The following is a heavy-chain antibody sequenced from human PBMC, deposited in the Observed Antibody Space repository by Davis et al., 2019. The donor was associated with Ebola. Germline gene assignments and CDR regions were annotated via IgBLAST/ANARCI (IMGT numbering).Heavy chain of an antibody. CDR2: INGDGSSS. D-gene: IGHD3-3*01. CDR3: ARGLDYDFWSGPFDY. Sequence: HTGGSLRLSCAASGFTFSSYGMHWVRQTPGKGLVWVSGINGDGSSSNYADSVKGRVTISRDNAKNTLFLQMSSLRADDTAVYYCARGLDYDFWSGPFDYWGQGTLVTVSS. J-gene: IGHJ4*02. V-gene: IGHV3-74*01. CDR1: GFTFSSYG.